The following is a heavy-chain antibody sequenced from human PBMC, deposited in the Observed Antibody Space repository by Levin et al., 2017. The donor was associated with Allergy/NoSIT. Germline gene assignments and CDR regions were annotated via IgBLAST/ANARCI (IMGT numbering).Heavy chain of an antibody. CDR2: ISPIFGTT. CDR1: GGSFSSSS. Sequence: KISCKAPGGSFSSSSVSWVRQAPGQGLEWMGGISPIFGTTNYAQKFQGRVTITADETTSTAYMELSSLKSEDTAVYYCARDRGEIVVVVAANPYGMDVWGQGTTVTVSS. CDR3: ARDRGEIVVVVAANPYGMDV. J-gene: IGHJ6*02. V-gene: IGHV1-69*01. D-gene: IGHD2-15*01.